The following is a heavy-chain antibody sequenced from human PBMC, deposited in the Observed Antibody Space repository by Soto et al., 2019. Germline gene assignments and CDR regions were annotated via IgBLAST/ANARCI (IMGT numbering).Heavy chain of an antibody. J-gene: IGHJ6*02. Sequence: SETLSLTCTVSGGSISSGGYYWSWIRQHPGKGLEWIGYIYYSGSTYYNPSLKSRVTISVDTSKNQFSLKLSSVTAADTAVYYCARGRAYYDFWSGPNLYGMDVWGQGTTVTVS. CDR3: ARGRAYYDFWSGPNLYGMDV. V-gene: IGHV4-31*03. CDR2: IYYSGST. CDR1: GGSISSGGYY. D-gene: IGHD3-3*01.